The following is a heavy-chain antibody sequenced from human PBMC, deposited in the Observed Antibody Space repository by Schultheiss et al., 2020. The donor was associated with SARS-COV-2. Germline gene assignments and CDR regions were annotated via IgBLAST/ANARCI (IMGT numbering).Heavy chain of an antibody. CDR1: GYSFTSYW. V-gene: IGHV5-51*01. CDR3: ARSDSSGWYYFDY. D-gene: IGHD6-19*01. Sequence: GGSLRLSCKGSGYSFTSYWIGWVRQMPGKGLEWMGIIYPGDSDTRYSPSFQGQVTISADKSISTAYLQWSSLKASDTAMYYCARSDSSGWYYFDYWGQGTLVTVSS. J-gene: IGHJ4*02. CDR2: IYPGDSDT.